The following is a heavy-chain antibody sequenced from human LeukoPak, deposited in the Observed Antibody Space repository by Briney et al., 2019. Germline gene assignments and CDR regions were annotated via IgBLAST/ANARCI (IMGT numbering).Heavy chain of an antibody. Sequence: GGSLRLSCAASGFTLSSYWMSWVRQAPGKGLEWVSAISGSGGSTYYADSVKGRFTISRDNSKNTLYLQMNSLRAEDTAVYYCARESGEHFDYWGQGTLVTVSS. V-gene: IGHV3-23*01. CDR1: GFTLSSYW. CDR3: ARESGEHFDY. D-gene: IGHD3-3*01. CDR2: ISGSGGST. J-gene: IGHJ4*02.